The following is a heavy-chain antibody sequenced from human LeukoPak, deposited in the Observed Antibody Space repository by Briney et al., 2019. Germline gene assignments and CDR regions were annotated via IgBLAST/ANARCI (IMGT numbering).Heavy chain of an antibody. CDR1: GFTFSSYN. D-gene: IGHD2-21*01. CDR2: IQNDGSNK. CDR3: VKVDCPHTYCHRLES. V-gene: IGHV3-30*02. J-gene: IGHJ5*02. Sequence: PGGSLRLSCAASGFTFSSYNMHWVRQAPGKGLEWVAFIQNDGSNKVYVDSVKGRFTVSRDNSKNTLYLHMSSLRPEDTAVFYCVKVDCPHTYCHRLESWGQGTLVTVSS.